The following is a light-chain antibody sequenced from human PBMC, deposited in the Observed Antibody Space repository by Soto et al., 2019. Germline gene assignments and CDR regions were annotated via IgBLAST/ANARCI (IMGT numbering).Light chain of an antibody. CDR1: SSDVGGYNY. J-gene: IGLJ1*01. V-gene: IGLV2-14*01. CDR2: DVS. CDR3: SSYTTSNTRQIV. Sequence: QSVLTQPASVSGSPGPSITISCTGTSSDVGGYNYVSWYQQHPGKAPKFMIYDVSNRPSGVSNRFSGSKSGNTASLTISGLQVEYEADYYCSSYTTSNTRQIVFGTGTKVTDL.